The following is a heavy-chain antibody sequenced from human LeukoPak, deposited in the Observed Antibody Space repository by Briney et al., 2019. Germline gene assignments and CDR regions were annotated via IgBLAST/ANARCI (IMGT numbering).Heavy chain of an antibody. J-gene: IGHJ4*02. CDR2: ITSSGDGT. CDR3: AKDRPNYYGSNGHYYRRDGDY. Sequence: GGSLRLSCAASGFTFSIYAMRWVRQAPGKGLQWVSSITSSGDGTYYADSVKGRFTISRDNSENMLYLQMNSLRVEDTAVYFCAKDRPNYYGSNGHYYRRDGDYWGQGTLVTVSS. CDR1: GFTFSIYA. D-gene: IGHD3-22*01. V-gene: IGHV3-23*01.